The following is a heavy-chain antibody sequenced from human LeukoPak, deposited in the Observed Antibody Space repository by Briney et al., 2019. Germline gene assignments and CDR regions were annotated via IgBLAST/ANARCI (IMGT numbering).Heavy chain of an antibody. CDR3: ARESGTYGLMEGYYYYYGMDV. Sequence: GSLRLSCAASGFTFRNYWMSWVRQAPGEGLEWVANIRPDGSQKYYVGSARGRFTISRDNAKSSLYLQMSSLRPEDTATYCCARESGTYGLMEGYYYYYGMDVWGQGTPVTVSS. CDR2: IRPDGSQK. D-gene: IGHD3-10*01. J-gene: IGHJ6*02. V-gene: IGHV3-7*03. CDR1: GFTFRNYW.